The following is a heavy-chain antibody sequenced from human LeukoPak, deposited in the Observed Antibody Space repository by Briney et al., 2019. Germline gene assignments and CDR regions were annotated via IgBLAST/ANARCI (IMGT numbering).Heavy chain of an antibody. J-gene: IGHJ4*02. CDR1: GGTFNNLA. CDR2: TIRVSGTT. V-gene: IGHV1-69*13. Sequence: GASVKVSCKVSGGTFNNLALSWVRQAPGQGLEWVGGTIRVSGTTKYAQNLQGRVKVTADGSTSTAYMEMSSLRSEDTAIYYCASPMNYYVVWSGYPPFDYWGQGTLVTVSS. CDR3: ASPMNYYVVWSGYPPFDY. D-gene: IGHD3-3*01.